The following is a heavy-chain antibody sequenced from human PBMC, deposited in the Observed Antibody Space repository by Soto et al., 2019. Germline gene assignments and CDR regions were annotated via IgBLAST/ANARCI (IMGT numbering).Heavy chain of an antibody. Sequence: GSLRLSCAASGFTFSSYAMHWVRQAPGKGLEWVAVISYDGSNKYYADSVKGRFTISRDNSKNTLYLQMNSLRAEDTAVYYCARVPYYYDSSGPLPLPGYWGQGTLVTVSS. CDR3: ARVPYYYDSSGPLPLPGY. CDR1: GFTFSSYA. V-gene: IGHV3-30-3*01. CDR2: ISYDGSNK. D-gene: IGHD3-22*01. J-gene: IGHJ4*02.